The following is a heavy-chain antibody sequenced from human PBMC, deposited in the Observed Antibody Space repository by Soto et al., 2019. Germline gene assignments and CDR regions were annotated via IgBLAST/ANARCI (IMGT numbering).Heavy chain of an antibody. CDR3: ARQRYCSGGRCFGAFDI. D-gene: IGHD2-15*01. Sequence: GGSLRLSCAASGFTFSSYWMNWVRQAPGKGLEWVANIKQDGSEKYYVETVKGRFTISRDNAKNSLSLQMNSLRAEDTAVYYCARQRYCSGGRCFGAFDIWGQGTMVTVSS. CDR1: GFTFSSYW. V-gene: IGHV3-7*05. CDR2: IKQDGSEK. J-gene: IGHJ3*02.